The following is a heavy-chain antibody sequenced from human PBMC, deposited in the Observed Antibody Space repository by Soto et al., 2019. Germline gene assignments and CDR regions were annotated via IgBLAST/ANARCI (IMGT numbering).Heavy chain of an antibody. D-gene: IGHD3-22*01. V-gene: IGHV1-69*01. CDR2: IIPIFGTA. J-gene: IGHJ4*02. CDR1: GGTFSSYA. CDR3: ARDSGASYYYDSSGYTRFDY. Sequence: QVQLVQSGAEVKKPGSSVKVSCKASGGTFSSYAISWVRQAPGQGLEWMGGIIPIFGTANYAQKFQGRVTITADESTSTAYMELSSLTSEDTAVYYCARDSGASYYYDSSGYTRFDYWGQGTLVTVSS.